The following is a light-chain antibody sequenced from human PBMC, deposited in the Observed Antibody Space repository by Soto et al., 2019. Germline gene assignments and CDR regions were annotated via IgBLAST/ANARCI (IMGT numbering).Light chain of an antibody. CDR2: DSS. CDR1: QYISSW. CDR3: HQLNSYPRT. V-gene: IGKV1-5*01. Sequence: DIQMTQSPSTLSASVGDRVTISCRASQYISSWLAWYQQKPGKAPKLLIYDSSILEGGVPSRFSGSGSGTDFTLTISRLQPEDFATYYCHQLNSYPRTFGRGTKVDI. J-gene: IGKJ4*01.